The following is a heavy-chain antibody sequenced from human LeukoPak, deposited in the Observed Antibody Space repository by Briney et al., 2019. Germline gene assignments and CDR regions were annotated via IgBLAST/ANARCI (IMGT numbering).Heavy chain of an antibody. Sequence: PSETLSLTCTVSGGSISTNNYYWGWIRQPPGKGLEWIGNIFYSGSTYYSPSLKSRVTMYIDTSKNQFSLKLSSVTAADTAVYYCAQGGVRFDSWGQGTLVSVSS. J-gene: IGHJ5*01. CDR1: GGSISTNNYY. D-gene: IGHD1-1*01. V-gene: IGHV4-39*07. CDR3: AQGGVRFDS. CDR2: IFYSGST.